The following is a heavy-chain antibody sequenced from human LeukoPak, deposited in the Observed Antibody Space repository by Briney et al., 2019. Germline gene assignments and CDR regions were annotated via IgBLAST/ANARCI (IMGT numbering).Heavy chain of an antibody. J-gene: IGHJ4*02. CDR2: ISRNSGSI. Sequence: GGSLRLSCAASGFTFDDYAKHWVRHAPGKGLEWVSGISRNSGSIGYADSVKGRFTISRDNAKNSLYLQMDSLRAEDTALYYCAKDIAAAGGGYFDYWGQGTLVTVSS. CDR1: GFTFDDYA. D-gene: IGHD6-13*01. V-gene: IGHV3-9*01. CDR3: AKDIAAAGGGYFDY.